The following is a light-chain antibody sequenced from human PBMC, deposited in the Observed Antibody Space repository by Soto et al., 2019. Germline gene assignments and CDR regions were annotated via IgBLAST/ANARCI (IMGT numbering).Light chain of an antibody. Sequence: DIQMTQYTSSLSASVGDRFTITCQSSQDTSNHLNWYQQKPGKAPRLLIYDASNLETGVPSRFSGSGSGTDFTVTISSLQPEDIATYYCQQYDSFPITFGQVTRLEIK. V-gene: IGKV1-33*01. CDR3: QQYDSFPIT. J-gene: IGKJ5*01. CDR1: QDTSNH. CDR2: DAS.